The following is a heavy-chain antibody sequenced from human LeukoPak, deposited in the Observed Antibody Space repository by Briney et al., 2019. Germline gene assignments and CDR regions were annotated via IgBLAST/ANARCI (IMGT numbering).Heavy chain of an antibody. CDR2: IKQDGSER. Sequence: PGGSLRLSCAASGFTFGSYWITWVRQAQGKGLEWVANIKQDGSERYYVDSVKGRFTISRDNAKNSLYLQLNILRAEDTALYFCARVGSAWYRGGFDIWGQGTLVTVSS. J-gene: IGHJ3*02. CDR3: ARVGSAWYRGGFDI. CDR1: GFTFGSYW. V-gene: IGHV3-7*01. D-gene: IGHD6-19*01.